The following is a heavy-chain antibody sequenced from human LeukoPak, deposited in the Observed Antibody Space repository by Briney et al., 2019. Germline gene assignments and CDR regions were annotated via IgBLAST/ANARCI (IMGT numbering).Heavy chain of an antibody. CDR3: ARGTPNRRGAPRGYYPRWAFDI. CDR1: GFTVSTDW. J-gene: IGHJ3*02. Sequence: PGGSLRLSCAASGFTVSTDWMSWVRQPPGKGLEWIGEINHSGSTNYNPSLKSRVTISVDTSKNQFSLKLSSVTAADTAVYYCARGTPNRRGAPRGYYPRWAFDIWGQGTMVTVSS. D-gene: IGHD3-22*01. CDR2: INHSGST. V-gene: IGHV4-4*02.